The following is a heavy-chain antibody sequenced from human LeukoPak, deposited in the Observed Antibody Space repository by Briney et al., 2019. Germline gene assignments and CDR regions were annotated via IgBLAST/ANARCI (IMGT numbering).Heavy chain of an antibody. CDR1: GYNFTTYW. Sequence: GESLRISCKGSGYNFTTYWISWVRQMPGKGLEWMGRIDPSDSYTQYSPSFQGHVTISADKPFSTAYLQWSSLKASDTAIYFCARRYYGSGTYYFDYWGQGTLVTVSS. D-gene: IGHD3-10*01. V-gene: IGHV5-10-1*01. J-gene: IGHJ4*02. CDR2: IDPSDSYT. CDR3: ARRYYGSGTYYFDY.